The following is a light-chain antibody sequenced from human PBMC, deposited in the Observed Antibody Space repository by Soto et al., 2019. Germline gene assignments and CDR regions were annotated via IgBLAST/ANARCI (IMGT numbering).Light chain of an antibody. CDR3: QQYGSSPTWT. CDR2: GAS. Sequence: EIVLTQSPGTLSLSPGEIATLSCRASQSVSSSYLAWYQQKPGQAPRLLIYGASSRAIGIPDRFSGSGSGTDFTLTISRLEPEDFAVYYCQQYGSSPTWTFGQGTKVDIK. J-gene: IGKJ1*01. CDR1: QSVSSSY. V-gene: IGKV3-20*01.